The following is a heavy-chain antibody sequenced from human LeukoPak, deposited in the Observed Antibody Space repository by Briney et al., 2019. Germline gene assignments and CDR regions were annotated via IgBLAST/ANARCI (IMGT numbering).Heavy chain of an antibody. V-gene: IGHV1-8*01. Sequence: ASVKVSCKVSGYTFTNYDINWVRQATGQGLEWMGWMNPNSANTGYAQKFQGRVTMTRNTSINTAYMELSSLISEDTAVYYCARRPDGDYWGQGTLVTVSS. CDR2: MNPNSANT. CDR1: GYTFTNYD. CDR3: ARRPDGDY. J-gene: IGHJ4*02.